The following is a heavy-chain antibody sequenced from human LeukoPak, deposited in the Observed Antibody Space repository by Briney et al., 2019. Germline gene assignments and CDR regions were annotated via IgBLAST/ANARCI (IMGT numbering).Heavy chain of an antibody. V-gene: IGHV3-48*03. D-gene: IGHD3-10*01. Sequence: GGSLRLSCEASGFSFNSHEMNWVRQAPGKGLEWLSYINSGGRTKYYADSVKGRFTISRDNAKNSLYLEMNSLRAEDTAVYYCARDRSWSDSYYVFDDWGQGNLVIVSS. CDR2: INSGGRTK. CDR3: ARDRSWSDSYYVFDD. CDR1: GFSFNSHE. J-gene: IGHJ4*02.